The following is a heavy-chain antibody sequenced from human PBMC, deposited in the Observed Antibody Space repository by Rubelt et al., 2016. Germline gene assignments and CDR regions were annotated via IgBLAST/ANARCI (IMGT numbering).Heavy chain of an antibody. CDR1: GFSFSSSW. D-gene: IGHD3-22*01. Sequence: GGSLRLSCAASGFSFSSSWMTWVRQAPGKGLEWVANIKQDGTEKYYVDSVKGRFTISRDNAKNSLFLQMNSLRVEDTAVYYCARGTNYYDGSGSIDYWGQGTLVTVSS. J-gene: IGHJ4*02. V-gene: IGHV3-7*02. CDR3: ARGTNYYDGSGSIDY. CDR2: IKQDGTEK.